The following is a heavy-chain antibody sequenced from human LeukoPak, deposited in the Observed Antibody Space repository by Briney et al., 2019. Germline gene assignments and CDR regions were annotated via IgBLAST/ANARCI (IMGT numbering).Heavy chain of an antibody. V-gene: IGHV7-4-1*02. CDR3: ARAFQSLGGLSLPDY. Sequence: GASVKVSCKASGYSFTSYAMNWVRQAPGQGLEWMGWSHPSTGNPTYAQGFTGRFVFSLDTSVSTTYLQISSLKAEDTAVYFCARAFQSLGGLSLPDYWGQGTLLTVSS. CDR1: GYSFTSYA. J-gene: IGHJ4*02. D-gene: IGHD3-16*02. CDR2: SHPSTGNP.